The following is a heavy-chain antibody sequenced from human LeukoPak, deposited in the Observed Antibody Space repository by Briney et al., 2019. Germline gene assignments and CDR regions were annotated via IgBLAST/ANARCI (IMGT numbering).Heavy chain of an antibody. CDR2: IYYSGST. Sequence: SETLSLTCTVSGGSISSYYWSWIRQPPGKGLEWIGYIYYSGSTNYNPSLKSRVTISVDTSKNQFSLKLSSVTAADTAVYYCARGRYYDSSGYFYGSWYFDLWGRGTLVTVSS. J-gene: IGHJ2*01. V-gene: IGHV4-59*01. CDR1: GGSISSYY. D-gene: IGHD3-22*01. CDR3: ARGRYYDSSGYFYGSWYFDL.